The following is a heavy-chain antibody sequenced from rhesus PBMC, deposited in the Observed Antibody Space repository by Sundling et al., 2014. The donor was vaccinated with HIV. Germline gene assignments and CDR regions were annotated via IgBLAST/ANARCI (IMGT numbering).Heavy chain of an antibody. CDR2: ITYTGSS. CDR1: GGSISSGYYY. CDR3: ARDTTMIVVFTVLAYFDY. V-gene: IGHV4-122*02. D-gene: IGHD3-28*01. Sequence: QVQLQESGPGLVKPSETLSLTCAVSGGSISSGYYYWSWIRQPPGKGLEWIAYITYTGSSNYNPSLMSRVTISKDTSKNHFSLKLTSVTAADTAIYYCARDTTMIVVFTVLAYFDYWGQGVLVTVSS. J-gene: IGHJ4*01.